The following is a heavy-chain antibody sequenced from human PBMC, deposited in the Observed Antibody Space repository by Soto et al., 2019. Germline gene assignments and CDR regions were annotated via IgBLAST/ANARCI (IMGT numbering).Heavy chain of an antibody. V-gene: IGHV4-34*01. CDR3: ARGYDFWSGYSNWFDP. J-gene: IGHJ5*02. CDR1: GGSFSGYY. CDR2: INHSGST. D-gene: IGHD3-3*01. Sequence: PSETLSLTCAVDGGSFSGYYWSWIRQPPGKGLEWIGEINHSGSTNYNPSLKSRVTISVDTSKNQFSLKLSSVTAADTAVYYCARGYDFWSGYSNWFDPWGQGTLVTVSS.